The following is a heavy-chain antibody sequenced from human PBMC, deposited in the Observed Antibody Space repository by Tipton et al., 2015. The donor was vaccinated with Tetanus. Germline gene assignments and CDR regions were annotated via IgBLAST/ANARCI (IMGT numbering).Heavy chain of an antibody. CDR2: VDDSGST. Sequence: LRLSCAVYGGSLSRYYWTWIRQPPGKGLEWIGEVDDSGSTNYSPSLKSRVTISLDTSKNQFSLRLTSVTVADTAVYYCARDGGNYFYYGMNVWGQGAAVTVSS. V-gene: IGHV4-34*01. CDR3: ARDGGNYFYYGMNV. CDR1: GGSLSRYY. J-gene: IGHJ6*02.